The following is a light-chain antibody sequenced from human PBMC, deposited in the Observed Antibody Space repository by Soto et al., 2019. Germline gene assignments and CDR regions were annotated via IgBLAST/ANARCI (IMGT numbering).Light chain of an antibody. Sequence: DIRKPQSPSSLSPSVGDRDTTICRASQDIRNYLAWYQQKPGKAPKLLIYDASNLETGVPSRFSGSGSGTDFTFTISSLQPEDIATYYCQQYDNLPLTFGQGTRLEIK. CDR3: QQYDNLPLT. CDR1: QDIRNY. CDR2: DAS. J-gene: IGKJ5*01. V-gene: IGKV1-33*01.